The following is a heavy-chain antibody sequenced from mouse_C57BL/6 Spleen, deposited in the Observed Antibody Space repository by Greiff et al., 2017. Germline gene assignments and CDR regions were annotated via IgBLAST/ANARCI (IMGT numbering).Heavy chain of an antibody. CDR3: TMLYYGNYGGFDY. CDR1: GFNIKDYY. J-gene: IGHJ2*01. Sequence: VHVKQSGAELVRPGASVKLSCTASGFNIKDYYMHWVKQRPEQGLEWIGRIDPEDGDTEYAPKFQGKATMTADTSSNTAYLQLSSLTSEDTAVYYCTMLYYGNYGGFDYWGQGTTLTVSS. CDR2: IDPEDGDT. D-gene: IGHD2-1*01. V-gene: IGHV14-1*01.